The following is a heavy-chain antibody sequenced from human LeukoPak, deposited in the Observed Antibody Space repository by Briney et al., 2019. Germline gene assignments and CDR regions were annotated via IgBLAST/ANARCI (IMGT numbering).Heavy chain of an antibody. J-gene: IGHJ6*03. CDR2: IYYSGST. CDR3: AGISGTGYYYYYMDV. CDR1: GGSISSHY. D-gene: IGHD1/OR15-1a*01. V-gene: IGHV4-59*11. Sequence: PSETLSLTCTVPGGSISSHYWSWIRQPPGKGLEWIGYIYYSGSTNYNPSLKSRVTISVDTSKNQFSLRLSSVTAADTAVYYCAGISGTGYYYYYMDVWGKGTTVTVSS.